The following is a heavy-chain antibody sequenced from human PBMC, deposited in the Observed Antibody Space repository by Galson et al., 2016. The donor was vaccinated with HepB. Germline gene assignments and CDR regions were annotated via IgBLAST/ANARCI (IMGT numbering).Heavy chain of an antibody. CDR3: RRVLGWTSTGYFDL. CDR1: GLTFSSYG. CDR2: IWYDGSNK. V-gene: IGHV3-33*01. D-gene: IGHD1-1*01. J-gene: IGHJ4*02. Sequence: SLRLSCAASGLTFSSYGMHWVRQAPGKGLEWVALIWYDGSNKYYADSVKGRFTISRDNSKNTLYLQMNSLRAEDTAVYYWRRVLGWTSTGYFDLWGQGTLVTVSS.